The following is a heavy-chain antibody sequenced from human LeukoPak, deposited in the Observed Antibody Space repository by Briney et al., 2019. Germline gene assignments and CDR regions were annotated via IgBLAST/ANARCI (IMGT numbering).Heavy chain of an antibody. CDR2: ISYDGSNK. Sequence: GRSLRLSCAASGFTFSSYAMHWVRQAPGKGLEWVAVISYDGSNKYYADSVKGRFTISRDNSKNTLYLQMNSLRAEDTAVYYCARGGYGDYDYWGQGTLVTVSS. CDR3: ARGGYGDYDY. V-gene: IGHV3-30-3*01. J-gene: IGHJ4*02. D-gene: IGHD4-17*01. CDR1: GFTFSSYA.